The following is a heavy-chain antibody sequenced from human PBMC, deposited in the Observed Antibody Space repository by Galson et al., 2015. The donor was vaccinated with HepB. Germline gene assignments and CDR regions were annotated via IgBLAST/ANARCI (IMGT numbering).Heavy chain of an antibody. D-gene: IGHD2-2*01. J-gene: IGHJ4*02. CDR3: ARGWVVVVPAAMMDDY. V-gene: IGHV1-2*02. CDR1: GYTFTGYY. Sequence: SVKVSCKASGYTFTGYYMHWVRQAPGQGLEWMGWINPNSGGTNYAQKFQGRVTMTRDTSISTAYMELSRLRSDDTAVYYCARGWVVVVPAAMMDDYWGQGTLVTVSS. CDR2: INPNSGGT.